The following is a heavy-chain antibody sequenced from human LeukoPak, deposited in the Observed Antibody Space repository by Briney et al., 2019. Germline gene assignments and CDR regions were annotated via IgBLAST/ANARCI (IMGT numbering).Heavy chain of an antibody. CDR1: GFTFSSYG. J-gene: IGHJ4*02. CDR3: AKDKADSSAWFLDY. Sequence: GGALGVSCAASGFTFSSYGMHWVRPAPGKGLEGVAAISYGGSNKYYAHSVKGRFTISRDNSTNTLYQQMNSLRAEDTAVYYCAKDKADSSAWFLDYWGQGTLVTVSS. V-gene: IGHV3-30*18. D-gene: IGHD6-19*01. CDR2: ISYGGSNK.